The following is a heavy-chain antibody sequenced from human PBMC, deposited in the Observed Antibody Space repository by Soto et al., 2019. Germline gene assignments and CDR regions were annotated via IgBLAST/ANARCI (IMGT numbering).Heavy chain of an antibody. V-gene: IGHV3-30-3*01. CDR2: ISYDGSNK. CDR1: GFTFSSYA. CDR3: ARFGIAAAGHLVY. D-gene: IGHD6-13*01. Sequence: GGSLRLSCAASGFTFSSYAMHWVRQAPGKGLEWVAVISYDGSNKYYADSVKGRFTISRDNSKNTLYLQMNSLRAEDTAVYYCARFGIAAAGHLVYSGQGTLVTVSS. J-gene: IGHJ4*02.